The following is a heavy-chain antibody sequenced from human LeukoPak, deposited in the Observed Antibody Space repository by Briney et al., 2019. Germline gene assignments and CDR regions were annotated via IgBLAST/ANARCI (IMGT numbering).Heavy chain of an antibody. Sequence: SETLSLTCTVSGGSISSYYWSWIRQPPGKGLEWIGYIYYSGSTNYNPSLKSRVTISVDTSKNQFSLKLSSVTAADTAVYYCASLVYDYVWGSYPYYYYYMDVWGKGTTVTVSS. CDR1: GGSISSYY. CDR2: IYYSGST. D-gene: IGHD3-16*02. CDR3: ASLVYDYVWGSYPYYYYYMDV. J-gene: IGHJ6*03. V-gene: IGHV4-59*01.